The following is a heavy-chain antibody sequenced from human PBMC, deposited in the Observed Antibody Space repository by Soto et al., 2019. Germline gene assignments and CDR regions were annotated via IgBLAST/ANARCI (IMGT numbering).Heavy chain of an antibody. CDR1: GYTFTSYY. V-gene: IGHV1-46*01. D-gene: IGHD2-15*01. J-gene: IGHJ6*02. Sequence: ASVKVSCKASGYTFTSYYMHWVRQAPGQGLEWMGIINPSGGSTSYAQKFQGRVTMTRDTSTSTVYMELSSLRSEDTAVYYCARDRGGSNRYYYGMDVWGQGTKVTVSS. CDR2: INPSGGST. CDR3: ARDRGGSNRYYYGMDV.